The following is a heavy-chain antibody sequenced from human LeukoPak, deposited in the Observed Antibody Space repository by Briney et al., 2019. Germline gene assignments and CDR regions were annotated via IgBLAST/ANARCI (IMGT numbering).Heavy chain of an antibody. CDR1: GFIFSDYY. CDR3: AKDMGYYDSSAGAFDI. D-gene: IGHD3-22*01. J-gene: IGHJ3*02. V-gene: IGHV3-11*01. Sequence: GGSLRLSCAASGFIFSDYYMSWIRQAPGKGLEWLSFISSGGSTIYYADSVKGRFTISRDNAQNSLYLQMNSLRAEDTALYYCAKDMGYYDSSAGAFDIWGQGTMVTVSS. CDR2: ISSGGSTI.